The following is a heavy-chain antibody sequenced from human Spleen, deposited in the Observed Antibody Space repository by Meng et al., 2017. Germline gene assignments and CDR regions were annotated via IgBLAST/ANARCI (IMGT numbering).Heavy chain of an antibody. J-gene: IGHJ5*02. CDR3: VRSSGWVKTGFDP. Sequence: QPQLQESGPGLVKPSETLSLTCSVSGDSISSSDSYWGWIRRPPGKGLEWIGSIGHSGFTYYTPSLKSRVTVSIDTSRNQFSLWLTSVTAADTAVYYCVRSSGWVKTGFDPWGQGTLVTVSS. CDR1: GDSISSSDSY. CDR2: IGHSGFT. D-gene: IGHD6-19*01. V-gene: IGHV4-39*01.